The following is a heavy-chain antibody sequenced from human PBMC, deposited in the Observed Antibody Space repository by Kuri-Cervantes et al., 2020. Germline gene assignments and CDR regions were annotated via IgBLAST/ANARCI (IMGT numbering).Heavy chain of an antibody. CDR2: ISGSGGST. Sequence: GGSLRLSCAASGFTFSSYAMSWVSQAPGKGLEWVSAISGSGGSTYYADSVKGRFTISRDNFKNTLYLQMNSLRTGDTAVYYCARAGPHYGDNIGYFDYWGQGTLVTVSS. V-gene: IGHV3-23*01. J-gene: IGHJ4*02. CDR3: ARAGPHYGDNIGYFDY. CDR1: GFTFSSYA. D-gene: IGHD4-17*01.